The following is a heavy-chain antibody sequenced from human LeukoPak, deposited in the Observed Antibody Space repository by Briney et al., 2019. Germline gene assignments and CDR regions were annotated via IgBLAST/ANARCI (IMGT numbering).Heavy chain of an antibody. CDR2: INSDGSST. D-gene: IGHD2-15*01. CDR3: ARDRSCTGGSCYMDV. V-gene: IGHV3-74*01. J-gene: IGHJ6*03. Sequence: GGSLRLSCAASGFTFSSYWMYWVRQAPGKGLVCVSRINSDGSSTSYADSVKGRFIISRDNAKNTLYLQMSSLRVEDTAVYYCARDRSCTGGSCYMDVWGRGTTVTVSS. CDR1: GFTFSSYW.